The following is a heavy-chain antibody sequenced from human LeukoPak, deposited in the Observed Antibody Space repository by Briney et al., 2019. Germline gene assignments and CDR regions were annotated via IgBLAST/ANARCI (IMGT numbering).Heavy chain of an antibody. D-gene: IGHD2-21*02. V-gene: IGHV4-4*02. CDR2: IFHTGAT. CDR1: GGSVSRSNW. J-gene: IGHJ4*01. Sequence: SGTLSLTCAVSGGSVSRSNWWSWVRQSPGKGLEWIGEIFHTGATNYNPSLESRVAISMDKSENQFSLRLNSVTTADTAVYYCTMTMTVFVMWGHGTLVTVSS. CDR3: TMTMTVFVM.